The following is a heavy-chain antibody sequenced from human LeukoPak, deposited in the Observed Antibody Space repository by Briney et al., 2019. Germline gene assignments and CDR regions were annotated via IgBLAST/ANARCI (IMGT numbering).Heavy chain of an antibody. Sequence: GGSLRLSCAASGFTFSSNYMSWVRQAPGKGLEWVSVIYSGGSTNYADSVKGRFTISRDNSKNTLYLQMNSLRAEDTAVYYCASSYDTSGYYPLDYWGQGTLVTVSS. CDR3: ASSYDTSGYYPLDY. D-gene: IGHD3-22*01. V-gene: IGHV3-53*01. J-gene: IGHJ4*02. CDR2: IYSGGST. CDR1: GFTFSSNY.